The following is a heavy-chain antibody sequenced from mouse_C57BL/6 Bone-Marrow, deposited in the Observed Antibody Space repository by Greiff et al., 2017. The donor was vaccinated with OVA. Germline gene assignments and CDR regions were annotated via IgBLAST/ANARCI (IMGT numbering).Heavy chain of an antibody. CDR1: GFTFSSYG. D-gene: IGHD1-1*01. V-gene: IGHV5-6*01. Sequence: EVHLVESGGDLVKPGGSLKLSCAASGFTFSSYGMSWVRQTPDKRLEWVATISSGGSYTYYPDSVKGRFTISRDNAKNTLYLQMSSLKSEDTAMYYCARRGSSYAFFAYWGQGTLVTVSA. CDR3: ARRGSSYAFFAY. CDR2: ISSGGSYT. J-gene: IGHJ3*01.